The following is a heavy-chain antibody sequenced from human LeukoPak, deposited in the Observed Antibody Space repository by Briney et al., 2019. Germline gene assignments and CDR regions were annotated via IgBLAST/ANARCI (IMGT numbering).Heavy chain of an antibody. CDR3: ASSADYYGSGSYPGAFDI. Sequence: SETLSLTCTVSGGSISSYYWSWIWQPPGKGLEWIGYIYYSGSTNYNPSLKSRVTISVDTSKNQFSLKLSSVTAADTAVYYCASSADYYGSGSYPGAFDIWGQGTMVTVSS. D-gene: IGHD3-10*01. CDR2: IYYSGST. J-gene: IGHJ3*02. CDR1: GGSISSYY. V-gene: IGHV4-59*01.